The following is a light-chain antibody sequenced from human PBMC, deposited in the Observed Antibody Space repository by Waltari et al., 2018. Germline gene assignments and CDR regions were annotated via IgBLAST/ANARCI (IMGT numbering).Light chain of an antibody. CDR3: APCDDSLNGVM. CDR1: DSNVGNNI. CDR2: DNN. Sequence: QSVLTQPPSVSGTPGQTVTISCFGGDSNVGNNIVSWYQQFPGMAPKLLIFDNNKLPSGVPSRFSGSMSGISAFLAICGLQSEDEFYYYCAPCDDSLNGVMFVGVSNLTVL. J-gene: IGLJ3*02. V-gene: IGLV1-44*01.